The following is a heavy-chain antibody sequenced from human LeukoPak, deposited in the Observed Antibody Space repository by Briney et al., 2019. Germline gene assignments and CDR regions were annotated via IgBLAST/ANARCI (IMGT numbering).Heavy chain of an antibody. CDR1: GFTFSSYA. V-gene: IGHV3-30*01. D-gene: IGHD2-15*01. J-gene: IGHJ4*02. CDR3: ARNFPDCSGGSCYWFSLDY. CDR2: ISYDGSNN. Sequence: PGRSLRLSCAASGFTFSSYAMHWVRQAPGKGLEWVAVISYDGSNNYYADSVERRFTISRDNSKNTLYLQMNSQRAEDTAVYYCARNFPDCSGGSCYWFSLDYWGQGTLVTVSS.